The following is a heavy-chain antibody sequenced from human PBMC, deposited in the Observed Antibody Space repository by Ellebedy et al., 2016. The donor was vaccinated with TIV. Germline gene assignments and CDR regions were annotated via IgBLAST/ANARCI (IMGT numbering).Heavy chain of an antibody. Sequence: SVKVSXKASGGTFSSYAISWVRKAPGQGLEWMGGIIPIFGTANYAQKFQGRVTITADESTSTAYMELSSLRSEDTAVYYSASGPSGSYTRRSDYWGQGTLVTVSS. J-gene: IGHJ4*02. CDR3: ASGPSGSYTRRSDY. D-gene: IGHD1-26*01. CDR1: GGTFSSYA. CDR2: IIPIFGTA. V-gene: IGHV1-69*13.